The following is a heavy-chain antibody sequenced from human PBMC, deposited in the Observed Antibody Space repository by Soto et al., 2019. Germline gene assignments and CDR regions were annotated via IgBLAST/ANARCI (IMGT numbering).Heavy chain of an antibody. D-gene: IGHD6-19*01. Sequence: QPGGSLRLSCAASGFIFSSYGMHWVRQAPGKGLEWVAVIWYDGNNKYYADSVRGRFTISRDNSENTLYLQMNSLGVDDTAVYYCASMPGIAVAGTGGRMSPHSFDYWGQGTLVTVSS. V-gene: IGHV3-33*01. CDR1: GFIFSSYG. CDR3: ASMPGIAVAGTGGRMSPHSFDY. CDR2: IWYDGNNK. J-gene: IGHJ4*02.